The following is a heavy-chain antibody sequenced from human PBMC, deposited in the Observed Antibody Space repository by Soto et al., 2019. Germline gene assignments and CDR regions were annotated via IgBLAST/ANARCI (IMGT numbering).Heavy chain of an antibody. CDR2: IYYSGST. CDR3: ARIRLGAGYIY. V-gene: IGHV4-31*03. D-gene: IGHD3-9*01. J-gene: IGHJ4*02. CDR1: GGSISSGGYY. Sequence: KPSETLSLTCTVSGGSISSGGYYWSWIRQHPGKGLEWIGYIYYSGSTYYNPSLKSRVTISVDTSKNQFSLKLSSVPAADTAVYYCARIRLGAGYIYWGQGTLVTVSS.